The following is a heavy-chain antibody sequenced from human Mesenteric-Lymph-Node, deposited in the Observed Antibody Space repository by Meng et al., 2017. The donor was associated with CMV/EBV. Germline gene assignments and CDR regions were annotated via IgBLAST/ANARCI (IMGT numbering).Heavy chain of an antibody. CDR2: VFYSGST. Sequence: SETLSLTCTVSGGSISDINFYWGWLRRPPGKGLEWIGSVFYSGSTFYNPFLKSRLAISVDTSKNQFSLNLNSLTAADTAVYFCARQLYTFGPALSHFDSWGQGTLVTVSS. CDR3: ARQLYTFGPALSHFDS. J-gene: IGHJ4*02. D-gene: IGHD5-18*01. V-gene: IGHV4-39*07. CDR1: GGSISDINFY.